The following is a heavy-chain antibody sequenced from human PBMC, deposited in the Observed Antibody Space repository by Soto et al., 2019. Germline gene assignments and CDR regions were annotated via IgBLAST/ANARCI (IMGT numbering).Heavy chain of an antibody. CDR2: VSKSDYT. J-gene: IGHJ4*02. Sequence: GGSLRLSCTVSGFPFNNYGINWVRQAPGKGLEWVSSVSKSDYTYYSDSVKGRFTISRDNAKNSVSLQMNTLRVEDTAVYYCAREDSIIIPAVSDFWGQGTLVTVPQ. CDR1: GFPFNNYG. CDR3: AREDSIIIPAVSDF. D-gene: IGHD2-2*01. V-gene: IGHV3-21*01.